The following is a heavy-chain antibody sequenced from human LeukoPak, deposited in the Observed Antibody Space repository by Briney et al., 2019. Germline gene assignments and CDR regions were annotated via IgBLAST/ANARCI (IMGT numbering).Heavy chain of an antibody. CDR3: ARGRGSYSG. CDR1: GGSFSGYY. Sequence: PSETLSLTCAVYGGSFSGYYWSWIRQPPGKGLEWIGEINHSGSTNYNPPLKSRVTISVDTSKNQFSPKLSSVTAADTAVYYCARGRGSYSGWGQGTLVTVSS. V-gene: IGHV4-34*01. CDR2: INHSGST. D-gene: IGHD1-26*01. J-gene: IGHJ4*02.